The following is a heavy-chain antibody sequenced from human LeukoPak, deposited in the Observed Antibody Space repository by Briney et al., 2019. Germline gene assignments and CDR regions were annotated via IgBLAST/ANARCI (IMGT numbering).Heavy chain of an antibody. Sequence: ASVKVSCKASGGTFSSYSISWVRQAPGQGLEWMGVIIPIFGTANYAQKFQGRVTITTDESTSTAYMELSSLRSEDTAVYYCARGDGRDGYKRPTWSFDYWGQGTLVTVSS. CDR3: ARGDGRDGYKRPTWSFDY. J-gene: IGHJ4*02. D-gene: IGHD5-24*01. CDR1: GGTFSSYS. CDR2: IIPIFGTA. V-gene: IGHV1-69*05.